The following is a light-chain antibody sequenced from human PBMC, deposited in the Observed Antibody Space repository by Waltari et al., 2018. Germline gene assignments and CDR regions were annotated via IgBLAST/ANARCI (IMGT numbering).Light chain of an antibody. CDR1: RSNTGAGYH. CDR2: RNN. J-gene: IGLJ2*01. Sequence: QSVLTLPPSVPGVPGQTVPNSCPGSRSNTGAGYHFHWYQQAPGTAPKPLIFRNNNRPSGVPDRFSGSKSGTSASLAITGLRAEDEAYYYCQSYDSSLSGPVVFGGGTRLIVL. V-gene: IGLV1-40*01. CDR3: QSYDSSLSGPVV.